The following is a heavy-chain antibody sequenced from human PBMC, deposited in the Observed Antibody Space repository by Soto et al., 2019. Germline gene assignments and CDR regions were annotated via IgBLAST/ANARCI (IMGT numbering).Heavy chain of an antibody. CDR3: ARERRGYSYGYGWYFDL. J-gene: IGHJ2*01. V-gene: IGHV6-1*01. D-gene: IGHD5-18*01. CDR1: GDSVSSNSAA. Sequence: SQTLSLTCAISGDSVSSNSAAWNWIRQSPSRGLEWLGRTYYRSKWYNDYAVSVKSRITINPDTSKNQFSLQLNSVTPDDTAVYYFARERRGYSYGYGWYFDLWGRGTLVTVPS. CDR2: TYYRSKWYN.